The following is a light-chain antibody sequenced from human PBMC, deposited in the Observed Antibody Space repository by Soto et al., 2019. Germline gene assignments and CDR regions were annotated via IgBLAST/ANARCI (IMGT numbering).Light chain of an antibody. Sequence: EIVLTQSPGTLSLSPLEMSTLSCGASQSVAANYLAWYQQKRGQAPRLLIYGASSRATGIPDRFSGSGSGTDFTLTISRLEPEDFSVYYCHQYGTAPLTFGPGTKVDI. CDR2: GAS. CDR3: HQYGTAPLT. J-gene: IGKJ3*01. V-gene: IGKV3-20*01. CDR1: QSVAANY.